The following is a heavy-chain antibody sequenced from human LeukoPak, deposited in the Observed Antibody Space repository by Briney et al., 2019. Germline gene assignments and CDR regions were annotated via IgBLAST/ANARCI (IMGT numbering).Heavy chain of an antibody. V-gene: IGHV4-59*01. Sequence: SETLSLTCTVSGGSISSYYWSWIRQPPGKGLEWIGYIYYSGSTNYNPSLKSRVTISVDTSKNQFSLKLSSVTAADTAVYYCARSLGGYYDSSGYYYYYWGQGTLVTVSS. CDR3: ARSLGGYYDSSGYYYYY. D-gene: IGHD3-22*01. J-gene: IGHJ4*02. CDR1: GGSISSYY. CDR2: IYYSGST.